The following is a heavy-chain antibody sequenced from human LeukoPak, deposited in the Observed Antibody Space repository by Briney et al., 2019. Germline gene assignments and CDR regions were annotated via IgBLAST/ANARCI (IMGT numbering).Heavy chain of an antibody. V-gene: IGHV4-59*12. J-gene: IGHJ4*02. CDR2: IFYSGTT. Sequence: PSETLSLTCTVSGGSISSYYWSWIRQPPGKGLEWIGFIFYSGTTNHNPSLKSRVTISVDTSKNQFSLKLSSVTAADTAVYYCARCNLPAGIVFDYWGQGTLVTVSS. CDR3: ARCNLPAGIVFDY. CDR1: GGSISSYY. D-gene: IGHD1-26*01.